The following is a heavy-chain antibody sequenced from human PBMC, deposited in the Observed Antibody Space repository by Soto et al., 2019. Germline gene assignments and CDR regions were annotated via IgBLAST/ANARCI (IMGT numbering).Heavy chain of an antibody. D-gene: IGHD3-16*01. V-gene: IGHV1-18*01. CDR2: ISGYNGHT. Sequence: GASVKVSCKASGYTFTTYGISWVRQAPGQGLEWMGRISGYNGHTKYAQKFQGRVTMTTDTSTSTVYMDLRSLRSDDTAVYYCAREGEMPYYYYGLDVWGQGTTVTVSS. CDR1: GYTFTTYG. CDR3: AREGEMPYYYYGLDV. J-gene: IGHJ6*02.